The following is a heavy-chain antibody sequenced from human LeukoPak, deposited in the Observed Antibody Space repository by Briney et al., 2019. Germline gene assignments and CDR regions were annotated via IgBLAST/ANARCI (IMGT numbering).Heavy chain of an antibody. Sequence: PGGSLRLSCAASGFTVSSNYMSWVRQAPGKGLEWVSVIYSGGSTYYADSVKGRFTISRDNSKNTLYLQMNSLRAEDTAVYYCARDRREQQLAYWGQGTLVTVSS. CDR2: IYSGGST. D-gene: IGHD6-13*01. CDR3: ARDRREQQLAY. V-gene: IGHV3-53*01. J-gene: IGHJ4*02. CDR1: GFTVSSNY.